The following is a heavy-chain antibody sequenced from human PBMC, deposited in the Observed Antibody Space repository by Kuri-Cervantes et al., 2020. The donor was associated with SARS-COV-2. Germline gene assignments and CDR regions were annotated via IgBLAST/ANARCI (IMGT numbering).Heavy chain of an antibody. J-gene: IGHJ4*02. Sequence: LSLTCAASGFTVSSNYMSWVRQAPGKGLEWVSVIYSGGSTYYADSVKGRFTISRDNSKNTLYLQMNSLRAEDTAVYYCARTLRFLEWFFDYWGQGTLVTVSS. CDR2: IYSGGST. D-gene: IGHD3-3*01. CDR1: GFTVSSNY. CDR3: ARTLRFLEWFFDY. V-gene: IGHV3-53*01.